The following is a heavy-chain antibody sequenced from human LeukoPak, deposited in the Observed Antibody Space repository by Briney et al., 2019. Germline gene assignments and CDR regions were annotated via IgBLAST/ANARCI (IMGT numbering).Heavy chain of an antibody. CDR2: ISSSSSTI. D-gene: IGHD3-3*01. Sequence: GGSLRLSCAASGFTFSSYSMNWVRQAPGKGLEWVSYISSSSSTIYYADSVKGRFTISRDNAKNSLYLQMNSLRDEDTAVYHCARAYSPPNRKVLRFLEWLFQKSYYYGMDVWGQGTTVTVSS. CDR3: ARAYSPPNRKVLRFLEWLFQKSYYYGMDV. V-gene: IGHV3-48*02. CDR1: GFTFSSYS. J-gene: IGHJ6*02.